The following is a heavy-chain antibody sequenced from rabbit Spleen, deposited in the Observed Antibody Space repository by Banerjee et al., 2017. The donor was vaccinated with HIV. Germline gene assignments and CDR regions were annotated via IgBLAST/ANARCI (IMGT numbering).Heavy chain of an antibody. Sequence: QSLEESGGDLVKPGASLTLTCAASGFDLSSYYYMCWVRQAPGKGLEWIACLYISGGSTYYAKWAKGRFTISETASTTVTLRLNSLTAADTATYFCARDDYGDSGAYCNLWGPGTLVTVS. CDR3: ARDDYGDSGAYCNL. CDR2: LYISGGST. D-gene: IGHD2-1*01. J-gene: IGHJ4*01. CDR1: GFDLSSYYY. V-gene: IGHV1S40*01.